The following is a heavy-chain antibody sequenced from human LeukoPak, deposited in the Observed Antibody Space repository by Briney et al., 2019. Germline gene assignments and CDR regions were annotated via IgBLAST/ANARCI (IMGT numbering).Heavy chain of an antibody. D-gene: IGHD3-3*01. CDR1: GYTFTSYD. Sequence: ASVKVSCKASGYTFTSYDINWVRQATGQGLEWMGWMSPNSGNTGYAQKFQGRVTMTRNTAISTAYMELSSLRSEDTAVYYCVRGGPLRFLEWLFSPLDYWGQGTLVTVSS. J-gene: IGHJ4*02. V-gene: IGHV1-8*01. CDR3: VRGGPLRFLEWLFSPLDY. CDR2: MSPNSGNT.